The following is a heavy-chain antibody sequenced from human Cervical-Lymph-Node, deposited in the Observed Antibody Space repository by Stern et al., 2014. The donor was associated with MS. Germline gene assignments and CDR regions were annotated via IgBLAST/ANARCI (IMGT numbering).Heavy chain of an antibody. J-gene: IGHJ6*02. V-gene: IGHV3-9*01. CDR3: ASNPFYYYGLDV. CDR2: IIWNSDNI. D-gene: IGHD1-14*01. CDR1: GFNFHEYN. Sequence: QLVESGGGLVQPGRSLRLSCAASGFNFHEYNMHWVRQAPGKGLEWVSGIIWNSDNIGYAASGKGRFTISRDNAKNSLYLQMNSLRAEDTALYYCASNPFYYYGLDVWGQGTTVTVSS.